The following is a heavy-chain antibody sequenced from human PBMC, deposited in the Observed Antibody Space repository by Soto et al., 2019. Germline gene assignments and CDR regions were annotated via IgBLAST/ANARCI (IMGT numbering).Heavy chain of an antibody. CDR1: GYTFTSYG. D-gene: IGHD3-10*01. V-gene: IGHV1-18*01. CDR3: ARDSRFGEPSPYYYYGMDV. J-gene: IGHJ6*02. Sequence: QVQLVQSGAEVKKPGASVKVSCKASGYTFTSYGISWVRQAPGQGLEWMGWISAYNGNTNYAQKLQGRVTMTTDTSTSTAYMELRSRRSDDTAVYYCARDSRFGEPSPYYYYGMDVWGQGTTVTVSS. CDR2: ISAYNGNT.